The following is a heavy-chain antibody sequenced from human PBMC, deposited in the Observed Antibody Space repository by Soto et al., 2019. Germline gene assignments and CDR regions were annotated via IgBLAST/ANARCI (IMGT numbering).Heavy chain of an antibody. V-gene: IGHV4-39*01. CDR1: GGSISSSSYY. J-gene: IGHJ5*02. Sequence: SETLSLTCTVSGGSISSSSYYWGWIRQPPGKGLEWIGNIYYSGSTYYNPSLESRVTISVDASKNQFSLKLSSVTAADTAVYYCARGAIAAAGTGVNWFDPWGQGTLVTVSS. D-gene: IGHD6-13*01. CDR2: IYYSGST. CDR3: ARGAIAAAGTGVNWFDP.